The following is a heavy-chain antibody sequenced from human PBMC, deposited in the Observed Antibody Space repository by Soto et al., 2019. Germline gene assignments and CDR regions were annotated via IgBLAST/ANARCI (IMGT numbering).Heavy chain of an antibody. CDR2: IYYSGST. D-gene: IGHD3-3*01. CDR3: ARGLRFLEWSFDAFDI. J-gene: IGHJ3*02. V-gene: IGHV4-59*01. Sequence: SETLSLTCTVSGGSISSYYWSWIRQPPGRGLEWIGYIYYSGSTNYNPSLKSRVTISVDTSKNQFSLKLSSVTAADTAVYYCARGLRFLEWSFDAFDIWGQGTMVTVS. CDR1: GGSISSYY.